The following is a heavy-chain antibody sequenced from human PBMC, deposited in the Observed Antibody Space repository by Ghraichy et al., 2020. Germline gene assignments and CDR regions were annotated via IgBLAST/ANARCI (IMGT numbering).Heavy chain of an antibody. V-gene: IGHV3-11*01. J-gene: IGHJ4*02. CDR2: ISESGGAK. CDR3: AGELGVVVVPAALDF. CDR1: GFSFSDYY. D-gene: IGHD2-2*01. Sequence: GESLNISCAASGFSFSDYYMSWIRQAPGKGLEYLSYISESGGAKYHADSVKGRFTISRDNANNSLYLQMTSLRAEDTPVYYCAGELGVVVVPAALDFRGRGLLVTVSS.